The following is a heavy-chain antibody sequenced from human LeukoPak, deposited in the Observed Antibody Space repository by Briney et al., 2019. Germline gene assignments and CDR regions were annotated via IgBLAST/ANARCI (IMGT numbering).Heavy chain of an antibody. CDR1: GFTFSSYG. D-gene: IGHD2-15*01. V-gene: IGHV3-30*02. CDR2: IRYDGSNK. Sequence: GGSLRLSCAAPGFTFSSYGMHWVRQAPGKGLEWVAFIRYDGSNKYYADSVKVRFTISRDNSKNTLYLQMNSLRAEDTAVYYCAKVLSVVVAATLLDYWGQGTLVTVSS. CDR3: AKVLSVVVAATLLDY. J-gene: IGHJ4*02.